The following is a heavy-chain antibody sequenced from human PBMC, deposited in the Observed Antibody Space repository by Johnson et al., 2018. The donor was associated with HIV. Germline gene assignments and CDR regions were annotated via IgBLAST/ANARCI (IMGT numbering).Heavy chain of an antibody. V-gene: IGHV3-30*02. D-gene: IGHD4-23*01. CDR3: ARATVESAFDI. J-gene: IGHJ3*02. Sequence: QVQLVESGGGVVQPGGSLRLSCVASGFTFSSYAMHWVRQAPGEGLEWVTLIRYDGNNKYYVDSVKGRFTVSRENAKNSLYLQMNSLRAEDTAVYYCARATVESAFDIWGQGTMVTVSS. CDR1: GFTFSSYA. CDR2: IRYDGNNK.